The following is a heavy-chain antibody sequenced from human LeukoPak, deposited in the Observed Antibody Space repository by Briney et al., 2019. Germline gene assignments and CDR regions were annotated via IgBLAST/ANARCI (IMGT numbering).Heavy chain of an antibody. CDR2: IYYSGST. CDR3: ARLCELLSNERYYYYYYMDV. D-gene: IGHD5/OR15-5a*01. Sequence: SETLSLTCTVFGGSVSNVNYHWGWIRQPPGKGLEWIASIYYSGSTYYNPSLKSRVTISVDTSKNQFSLKLSSVTAADTAVYYCARLCELLSNERYYYYYYMDVWGKGTTVTVSS. J-gene: IGHJ6*03. V-gene: IGHV4-39*01. CDR1: GGSVSNVNYH.